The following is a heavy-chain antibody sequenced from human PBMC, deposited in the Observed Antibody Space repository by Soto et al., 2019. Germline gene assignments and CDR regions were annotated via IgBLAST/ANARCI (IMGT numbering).Heavy chain of an antibody. CDR3: ARLLYYYDSSGYYYWVAFDI. D-gene: IGHD3-22*01. CDR1: GYSFTSYW. J-gene: IGHJ3*02. V-gene: IGHV5-10-1*03. CDR2: IDPSDSYT. Sequence: EVQLVQSGAEVKKPGESLRISCKGSGYSFTSYWISWVRQMPGKGLEWMGRIDPSDSYTNYSPSFQGHVTISADKSISTAYLQWSSLKASDTAMYYCARLLYYYDSSGYYYWVAFDIWGQGTMVTVSS.